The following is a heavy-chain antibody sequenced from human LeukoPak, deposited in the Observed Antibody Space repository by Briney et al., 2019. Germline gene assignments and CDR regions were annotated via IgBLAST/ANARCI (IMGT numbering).Heavy chain of an antibody. Sequence: SETLSLTCIVSGYSISSDYYWGWIRQPPGKGLEWIGYIYYSGSTNYNPSLKSRVTISVDTSKNQFSLKLSSVTAADTAVYYCARAPLEARYRNDYWGQGTLVTVSS. V-gene: IGHV4-61*01. CDR1: GYSISSDYY. D-gene: IGHD4-11*01. CDR3: ARAPLEARYRNDY. J-gene: IGHJ4*02. CDR2: IYYSGST.